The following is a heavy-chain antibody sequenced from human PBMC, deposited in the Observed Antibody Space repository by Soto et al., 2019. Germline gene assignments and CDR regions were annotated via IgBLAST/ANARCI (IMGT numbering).Heavy chain of an antibody. D-gene: IGHD3-10*01. CDR3: ARGSWFGELLSGMDV. CDR2: INHSGST. J-gene: IGHJ6*02. CDR1: CGSFSGYY. Sequence: PSETLSLTCAVYCGSFSGYYWSWIRQPPGKGLEWIGEINHSGSTNYNPSLKSRVTISVDTSKNQFSLKLSSVTAADTAVYYCARGSWFGELLSGMDVWGQGTTVTVSS. V-gene: IGHV4-34*01.